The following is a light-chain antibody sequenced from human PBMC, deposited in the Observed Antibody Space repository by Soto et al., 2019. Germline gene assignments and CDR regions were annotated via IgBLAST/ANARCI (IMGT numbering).Light chain of an antibody. CDR2: DAS. V-gene: IGKV3-11*01. CDR3: KQRSNWPRIT. CDR1: QSVSSY. J-gene: IGKJ3*01. Sequence: EIVLTQSPATLSLSPGESATLSCRASQSVSSYLAWYQQKPGQAPRLLVYDASNRAPGIPARFRGSGSGTDITHTISYLEPEDFAGNYCKQRSNWPRITFGPGTKEDI.